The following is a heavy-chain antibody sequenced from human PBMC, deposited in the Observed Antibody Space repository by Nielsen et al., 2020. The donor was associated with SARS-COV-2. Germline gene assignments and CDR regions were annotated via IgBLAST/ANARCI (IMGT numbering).Heavy chain of an antibody. V-gene: IGHV3-13*04. CDR2: IDTSGDT. CDR1: GFNFSSYD. Sequence: GESLKISCAASGFNFSSYDILWVRQATGKGLEWVSTIDTSGDTFYPDSVKGRFTVSRENAKNSLFLQMNSLRVGDTAVYYCARGGGLEPLRGGMDVWGQGTTVTVSS. CDR3: ARGGGLEPLRGGMDV. D-gene: IGHD1-14*01. J-gene: IGHJ6*02.